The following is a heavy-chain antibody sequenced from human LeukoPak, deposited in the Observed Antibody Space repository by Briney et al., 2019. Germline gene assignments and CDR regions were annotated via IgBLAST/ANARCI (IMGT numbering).Heavy chain of an antibody. V-gene: IGHV1-18*01. J-gene: IGHJ4*02. CDR1: GYTFTSYG. Sequence: ASVKVSCKASGYTFTSYGISWVRQAPGQGLEWMGWISAYNGNTNYAQELQGRVTMTTDTSTSTAYMELRSLRSDDTAVYYCARLSADYYDSSGLLYYFDYWGQGTLVTVSS. CDR3: ARLSADYYDSSGLLYYFDY. D-gene: IGHD3-22*01. CDR2: ISAYNGNT.